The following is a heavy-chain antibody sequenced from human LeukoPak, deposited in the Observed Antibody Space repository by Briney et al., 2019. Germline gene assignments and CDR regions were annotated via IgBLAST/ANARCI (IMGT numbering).Heavy chain of an antibody. V-gene: IGHV1-24*01. CDR3: ARDFFFRDFWSGQTP. CDR1: GYTLTELS. Sequence: ASVKVSCKVSGYTLTELSMHWVRQAPGKGLEWMGGFDPEDGETIYAQKFQGRVTMTEDTSTDTAYMELRSLRSDDTAVYYCARDFFFRDFWSGQTPWGQGTLVTVSS. D-gene: IGHD3-3*01. J-gene: IGHJ4*02. CDR2: FDPEDGET.